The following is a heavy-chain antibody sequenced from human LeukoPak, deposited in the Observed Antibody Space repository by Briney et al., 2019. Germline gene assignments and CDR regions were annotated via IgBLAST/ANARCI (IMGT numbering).Heavy chain of an antibody. CDR3: ATSYCSGGSCHRIDAFDI. J-gene: IGHJ3*02. V-gene: IGHV1-69*05. CDR1: GGTFISYA. CDR2: IIPIFGTA. Sequence: SVKVSCKASGGTFISYAISWVRQAPGQGLEWMGGIIPIFGTANYAQKFQGRVTITTDESTSTAYMELSSLRSEDTAVYYCATSYCSGGSCHRIDAFDIWGQGTMVTVSS. D-gene: IGHD2-15*01.